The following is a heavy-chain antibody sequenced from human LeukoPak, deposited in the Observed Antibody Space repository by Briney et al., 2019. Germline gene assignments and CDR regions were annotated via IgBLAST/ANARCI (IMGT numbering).Heavy chain of an antibody. CDR1: GGSISSGGYY. CDR2: IYYSGST. V-gene: IGHV4-30-4*08. Sequence: PSQTLSLTCTVSGGSISSGGYYWSWIRQHPGKGLEWIGYIYYSGSTYYNPSLKSRVTISVDTSKNQFSLKLSSVTAADTAVYYCARAPEDTWFGELFTFDYWGQGTLVTVSS. J-gene: IGHJ4*02. D-gene: IGHD3-10*01. CDR3: ARAPEDTWFGELFTFDY.